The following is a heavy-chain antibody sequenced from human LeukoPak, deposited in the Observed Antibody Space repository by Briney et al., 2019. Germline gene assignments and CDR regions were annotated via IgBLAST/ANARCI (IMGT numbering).Heavy chain of an antibody. CDR2: IYYSGST. D-gene: IGHD3-10*02. Sequence: PSETLSLTCTVSGGSISSYYWSWIRQPPGKGLEWIGYIYYSGSTNYNPSLKSRVTISVDTSKNQFSLKLSSVTAADTAVYYCARCLFGELCLYFDYWGQGTLDTVSS. CDR3: ARCLFGELCLYFDY. J-gene: IGHJ4*02. CDR1: GGSISSYY. V-gene: IGHV4-59*08.